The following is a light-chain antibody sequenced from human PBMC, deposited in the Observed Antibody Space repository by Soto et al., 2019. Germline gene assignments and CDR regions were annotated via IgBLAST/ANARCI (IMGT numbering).Light chain of an antibody. CDR3: QQSYSTPPGT. CDR2: AAS. Sequence: DIQMTQSPSSLSASVGDRVTITCRASQSISSYLNWYQQKPGKAPKLLIYAASSLQSGVPSRFSSSGSGTDFNLTISSLQPEDFATYYCQQSYSTPPGTFGQGTKLEIK. V-gene: IGKV1-39*01. CDR1: QSISSY. J-gene: IGKJ2*02.